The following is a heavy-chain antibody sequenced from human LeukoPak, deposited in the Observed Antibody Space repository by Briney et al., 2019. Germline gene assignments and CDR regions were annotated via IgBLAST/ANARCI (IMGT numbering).Heavy chain of an antibody. CDR3: ARDAGWLQNDAFDI. J-gene: IGHJ3*02. Sequence: SVKVSCKASGGTFSSYAISWVRQAPGQGLEWMGGIIPIFGTANYAQKFQGRVTITTDESTSTAYMELSSLRSEDTAVYYCARDAGWLQNDAFDIWGQGTTVTVSS. CDR2: IIPIFGTA. D-gene: IGHD5-24*01. CDR1: GGTFSSYA. V-gene: IGHV1-69*05.